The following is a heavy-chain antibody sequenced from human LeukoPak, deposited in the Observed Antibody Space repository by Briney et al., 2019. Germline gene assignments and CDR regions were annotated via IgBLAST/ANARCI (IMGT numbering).Heavy chain of an antibody. CDR3: ARGPISQLRYFDY. J-gene: IGHJ4*02. CDR2: IYISGST. Sequence: PSETLSLTCTVSGGSISSGSYYWSWIRQPAGKGLEWIGRIYISGSTNYNPSLTSRVTISVDTSKNQFSLKLSSVTAADTAVYYCARGPISQLRYFDYWGQGTLVTVSS. V-gene: IGHV4-61*02. D-gene: IGHD3-9*01. CDR1: GGSISSGSYY.